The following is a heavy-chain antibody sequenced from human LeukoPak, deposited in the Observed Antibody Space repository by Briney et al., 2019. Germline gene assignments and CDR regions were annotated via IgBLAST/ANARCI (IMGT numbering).Heavy chain of an antibody. J-gene: IGHJ3*02. D-gene: IGHD6-6*01. CDR2: IYYSGST. Sequence: SETLSLTCTVSGGSISSGDYYWGWIRQPPGKGLEWIGYIYYSGSTYYNPSLKSRVTISVDTSKNQFSLKLSSVTAADTAVYYCASVARLDAFDIWGQGTMVTVSS. CDR1: GGSISSGDYY. CDR3: ASVARLDAFDI. V-gene: IGHV4-30-4*01.